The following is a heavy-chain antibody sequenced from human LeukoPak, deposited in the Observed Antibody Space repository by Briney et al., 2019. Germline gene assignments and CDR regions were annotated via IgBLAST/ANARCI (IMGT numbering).Heavy chain of an antibody. CDR3: AKGRVDYYDSSDAFDI. V-gene: IGHV3-23*01. Sequence: GGSLRLSCAASGFTFSSYAMSWVRQAPGKGLEWVSAISGSGGSTYYADSVKGRFTISRDNSKNTLYLQMNSLRPEDTAMYYCAKGRVDYYDSSDAFDIWGQGTMVTVSS. J-gene: IGHJ3*02. CDR2: ISGSGGST. CDR1: GFTFSSYA. D-gene: IGHD3-22*01.